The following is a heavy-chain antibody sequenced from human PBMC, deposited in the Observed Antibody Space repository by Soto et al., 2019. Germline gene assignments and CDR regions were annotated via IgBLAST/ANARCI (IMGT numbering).Heavy chain of an antibody. CDR1: GGSISSYY. Sequence: ASETLSLTCTVSGGSISSYYWSWIRQPPGKGLEWIGYIFYTGSTNYNPSLKSRVTISVDTSKNRFSLKLSSVTAADTAMYYCARHRPGGGGSCYDYWGQGTLVTVS. CDR3: ARHRPGGGGSCYDY. CDR2: IFYTGST. D-gene: IGHD2-15*01. J-gene: IGHJ4*02. V-gene: IGHV4-59*08.